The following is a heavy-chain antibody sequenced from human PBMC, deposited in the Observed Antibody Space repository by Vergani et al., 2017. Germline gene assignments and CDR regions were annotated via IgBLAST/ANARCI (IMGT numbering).Heavy chain of an antibody. V-gene: IGHV4-39*01. CDR2: MDYSGST. J-gene: IGHJ4*02. CDR1: GDSVISTDYH. Sequence: QVQLQESGPGLVKPSETLSLTCTVSGDSVISTDYHWGWIRQPPGKGLEWIGSMDYSGSTSYNPSLESRISISCVTPKNQFSLRLTSVTAADTAVYYCASKRGACRAAYCHSYDFWGPGTLVGVSS. D-gene: IGHD2-15*01. CDR3: ASKRGACRAAYCHSYDF.